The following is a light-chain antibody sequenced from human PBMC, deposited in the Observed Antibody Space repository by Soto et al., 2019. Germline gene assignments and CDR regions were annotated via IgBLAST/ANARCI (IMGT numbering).Light chain of an antibody. Sequence: IVLTQSPATLSLSPGESVTLSCTTNQSVNTYFAWYQQKRGLPPRLLIYDASNRAIAIPARFSGRGSETDFSLTISSLAPEDFAVYYCQQRGTWRPTFGRGTRLEI. J-gene: IGKJ5*01. V-gene: IGKV3-11*01. CDR3: QQRGTWRPT. CDR1: QSVNTY. CDR2: DAS.